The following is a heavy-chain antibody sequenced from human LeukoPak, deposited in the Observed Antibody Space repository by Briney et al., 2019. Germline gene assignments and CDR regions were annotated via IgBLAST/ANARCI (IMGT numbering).Heavy chain of an antibody. J-gene: IGHJ5*02. CDR1: GFTFSSYA. Sequence: GGSLRLSCAASGFTFSSYAMSWVRQAPGKGLEWVSAISGSGGSTYYADSVKGRFTISRDNSKNTLYLQMNSLSAEDTAVYYCAKEMLVQLERGFNWFDPWGQGTLVTVSS. D-gene: IGHD1-1*01. CDR3: AKEMLVQLERGFNWFDP. V-gene: IGHV3-23*01. CDR2: ISGSGGST.